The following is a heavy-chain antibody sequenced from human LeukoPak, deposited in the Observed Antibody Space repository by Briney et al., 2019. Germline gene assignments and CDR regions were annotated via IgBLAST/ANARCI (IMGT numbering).Heavy chain of an antibody. J-gene: IGHJ4*02. Sequence: GASVKVSCKASGYTFTGYYMHWVRQAPGQGLEWMGWINPDSGGTNYAQKFQGRVTMTSDTSISAAYMELSRLRSDDTAVYYCARRGLRFLEWLPLDYWGQGTLVTVSS. CDR3: ARRGLRFLEWLPLDY. CDR1: GYTFTGYY. V-gene: IGHV1-2*02. D-gene: IGHD3-3*01. CDR2: INPDSGGT.